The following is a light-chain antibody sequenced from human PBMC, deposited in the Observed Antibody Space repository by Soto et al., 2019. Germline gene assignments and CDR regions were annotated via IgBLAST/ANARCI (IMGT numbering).Light chain of an antibody. J-gene: IGKJ4*01. CDR1: QSLSGW. CDR2: KAT. CDR3: QHYNGYPIT. Sequence: DIQMTQSPSTLSAFVGDRVTITCRASQSLSGWLAWYQQKPGKAPKLLIYKATSLESGVPSRFSGSGSGTEFTLTISSLLPDDSATYHCQHYNGYPITFGGGTKVDIK. V-gene: IGKV1-5*03.